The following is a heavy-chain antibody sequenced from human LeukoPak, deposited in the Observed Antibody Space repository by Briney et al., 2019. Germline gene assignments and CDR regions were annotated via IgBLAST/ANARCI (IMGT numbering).Heavy chain of an antibody. D-gene: IGHD3-10*01. CDR2: FHPEDGET. V-gene: IGHV1-2*02. J-gene: IGHJ4*02. CDR1: GFTFSSYG. CDR3: ASVGENYGSGGDYFDY. Sequence: GGSLRLSCAASGFTFSSYGMHWVRQAPGKGLEWMGGFHPEDGETIYAQKFQGRVTMTRDTSLSTAYMELSRLRSDDTAVYYCASVGENYGSGGDYFDYWGQGTLVTVSS.